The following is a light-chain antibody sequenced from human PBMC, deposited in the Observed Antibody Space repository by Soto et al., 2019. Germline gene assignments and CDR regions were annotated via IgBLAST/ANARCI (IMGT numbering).Light chain of an antibody. J-gene: IGKJ1*01. CDR3: QQYIDSPRT. CDR2: GTS. Sequence: IVMTQSLDTLSLSPGGKDTLSCRATQSVYRNVVWYQQKPGHPPRLLIYGTSTRATGIPARFSGSGSGTEFTLTISRVQSEDFAVYYCQQYIDSPRTFGQGTKVDIK. V-gene: IGKV3-15*01. CDR1: QSVYRN.